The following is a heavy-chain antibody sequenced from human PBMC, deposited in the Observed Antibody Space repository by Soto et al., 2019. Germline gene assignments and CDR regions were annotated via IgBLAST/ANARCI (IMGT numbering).Heavy chain of an antibody. CDR2: ISSDNGNK. V-gene: IGHV1-18*01. CDR1: GFTFTSSG. Sequence: ASVKVSCKASGFTFTSSGISWGGPAPGQGREGRGWISSDNGNKNYAQHLQGGVRMNTKTTTSTAHMDLKRLRTDDPSVYYCARDQGITTFGVYSMYYYGMDVWGQGTTVTVSS. CDR3: ARDQGITTFGVYSMYYYGMDV. D-gene: IGHD3-3*01. J-gene: IGHJ6*02.